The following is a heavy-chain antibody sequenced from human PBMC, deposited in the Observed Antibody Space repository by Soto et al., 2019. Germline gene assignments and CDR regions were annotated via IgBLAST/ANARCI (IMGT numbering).Heavy chain of an antibody. J-gene: IGHJ4*02. D-gene: IGHD3-16*01. CDR3: ATLGGNLGAFDY. CDR1: GFTISNAW. V-gene: IGHV3-15*01. CDR2: IKSRADGGTA. Sequence: EVQLVESGGGLVKPGGSLRLSCAASGFTISNAWMSWVRQAPGKGLEWVGRIKSRADGGTADHAAPVKGRSAISSDDSKNTLYLQMNSLKTEDTAVYYCATLGGNLGAFDYWGQGTLVTVSS.